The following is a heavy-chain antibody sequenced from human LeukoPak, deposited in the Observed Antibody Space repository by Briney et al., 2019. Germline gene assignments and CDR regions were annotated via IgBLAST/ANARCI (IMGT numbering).Heavy chain of an antibody. J-gene: IGHJ4*02. Sequence: GGSLRLSCAASGFTFNNYGLHWVRQAPGKGLEWVAIISFDGSHKFYADSVKGRFTISRDNSKNTLYLQMNSLRAEDTAVYYCAKAGPYYYDSSGYYSDYWGQGTLVTVSS. D-gene: IGHD3-22*01. CDR3: AKAGPYYYDSSGYYSDY. V-gene: IGHV3-30*18. CDR2: ISFDGSHK. CDR1: GFTFNNYG.